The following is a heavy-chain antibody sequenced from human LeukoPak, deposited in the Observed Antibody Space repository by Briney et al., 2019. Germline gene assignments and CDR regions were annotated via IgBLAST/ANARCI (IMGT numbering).Heavy chain of an antibody. V-gene: IGHV3-23*01. CDR3: ARDLRPRYPNYYDSSGHYWYFDL. CDR1: GFTFSSSA. J-gene: IGHJ2*01. Sequence: GGSLRLSCAASGFTFSSSAMSWVRQAPGKGLEWVSSISGSGSGGSTYYADSVKGRFTISRDNAKNSLYLQMNSLRAEDTAVYYCARDLRPRYPNYYDSSGHYWYFDLWGRGTLVTVSS. CDR2: ISGSGSGGST. D-gene: IGHD3-22*01.